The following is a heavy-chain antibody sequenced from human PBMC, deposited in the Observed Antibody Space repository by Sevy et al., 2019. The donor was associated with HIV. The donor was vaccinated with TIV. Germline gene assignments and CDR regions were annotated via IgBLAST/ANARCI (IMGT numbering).Heavy chain of an antibody. Sequence: GGSLRLSCAASGFILSDYYMSWIRQAPGKGLEWLSYISDSDDSIYYADSVKGRFTISWDKTKNSLYLQMNSLRAEDTAVYYCARDHVKDGVLGDYYYFAMDVWGQGTTVTVSS. CDR3: ARDHVKDGVLGDYYYFAMDV. CDR1: GFILSDYY. D-gene: IGHD3-16*01. V-gene: IGHV3-11*01. J-gene: IGHJ6*02. CDR2: ISDSDDSI.